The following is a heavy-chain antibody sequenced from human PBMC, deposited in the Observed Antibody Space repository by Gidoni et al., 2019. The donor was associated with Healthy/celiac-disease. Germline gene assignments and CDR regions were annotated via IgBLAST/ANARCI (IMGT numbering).Heavy chain of an antibody. CDR2: INHSGST. CDR1: GGSFSGYY. V-gene: IGHV4-34*01. Sequence: QVQLQQWGAGLLKPSETLSLTCAVYGGSFSGYYWSWIRQPPGKGLEWIGEINHSGSTNYNPSLKSRVTISVDTSKNQFSLKLSSVTAADTAVYYCARAGGERHYYYMDVWGKGTTVTVSS. D-gene: IGHD3-16*01. CDR3: ARAGGERHYYYMDV. J-gene: IGHJ6*03.